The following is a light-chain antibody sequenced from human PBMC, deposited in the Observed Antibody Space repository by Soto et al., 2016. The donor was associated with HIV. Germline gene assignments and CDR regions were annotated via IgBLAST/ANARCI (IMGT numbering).Light chain of an antibody. J-gene: IGLJ2*01. CDR1: NIGSKS. CDR3: QVWDSSGDHVV. V-gene: IGLV3-21*03. Sequence: SYELTQPPSVSVAPGNTARLTCGGNNIGSKSVHWYQQKPGQAPVLVVYDDNDRPSGIPERFSGSNSGNTATLSISRVEAGDEADYYCQVWDSSGDHVVFGGGTKLTVL. CDR2: DDN.